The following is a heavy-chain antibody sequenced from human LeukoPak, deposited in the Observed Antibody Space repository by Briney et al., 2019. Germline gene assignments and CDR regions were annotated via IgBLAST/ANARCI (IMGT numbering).Heavy chain of an antibody. D-gene: IGHD3-10*01. CDR3: TRGEGYYGRDYYYYYYMDV. CDR1: GFTFGDYA. J-gene: IGHJ6*03. V-gene: IGHV3-49*04. CDR2: IRSKAYGGTT. Sequence: PGGSLRLSCTASGFTFGDYAMSWVRQAPGKGLEWVGFIRSKAYGGTTEYAASVKGRFTISRDDSKSIAYLQMNSLKTEDTAVYYCTRGEGYYGRDYYYYYYMDVWGKGTTVTISS.